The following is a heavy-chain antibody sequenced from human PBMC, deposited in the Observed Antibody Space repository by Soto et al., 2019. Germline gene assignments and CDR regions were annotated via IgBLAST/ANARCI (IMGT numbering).Heavy chain of an antibody. D-gene: IGHD6-19*01. V-gene: IGHV3-33*01. J-gene: IGHJ4*02. Sequence: EESRRLSCAASGFTFSSYGMHWVRQAPGKGLEWVGFIWHDRGNKCYAESGKGRLTISRDNSKNTLYLQLTTLIAAATPIYSSARDVAVNIGFGKDYWGPGPLVAVSS. CDR2: IWHDRGNK. CDR3: ARDVAVNIGFGKDY. CDR1: GFTFSSYG.